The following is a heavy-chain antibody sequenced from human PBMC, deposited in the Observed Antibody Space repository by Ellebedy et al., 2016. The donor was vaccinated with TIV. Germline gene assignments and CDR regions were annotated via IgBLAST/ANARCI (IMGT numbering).Heavy chain of an antibody. CDR2: INPSGGST. Sequence: AASVNVSCKASGYTFTNYYMHGVRQAAGKGLEWMGIINPSGGSTSYAQKLKGRLTMTRHTSTSTVFMELSSLRSEDTAVYFCAREIVRVPAAPYGIDVWGQGTTVTVSS. D-gene: IGHD2-2*01. V-gene: IGHV1-46*04. CDR1: GYTFTNYY. CDR3: AREIVRVPAAPYGIDV. J-gene: IGHJ6*02.